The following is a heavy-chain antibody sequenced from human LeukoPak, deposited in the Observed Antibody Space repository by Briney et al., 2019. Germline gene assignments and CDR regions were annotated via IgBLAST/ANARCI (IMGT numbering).Heavy chain of an antibody. CDR3: ARRWNYGINYYIDV. CDR2: INPSGRI. V-gene: IGHV4-34*01. Sequence: SETLSLTCAVYGGSFKTFYWSWIRHPPGRGLGWIGEINPSGRINYNPSLKSRVTISIDTSKNQFSLNLSSVTAADTAVYYCARRWNYGINYYIDVWGKGTTVTVSS. CDR1: GGSFKTFY. D-gene: IGHD1-7*01. J-gene: IGHJ6*03.